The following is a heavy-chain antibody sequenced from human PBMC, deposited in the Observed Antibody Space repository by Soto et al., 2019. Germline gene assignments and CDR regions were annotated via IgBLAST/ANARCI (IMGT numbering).Heavy chain of an antibody. J-gene: IGHJ5*02. CDR1: GFTFSSYI. V-gene: IGHV3-48*01. Sequence: EVQLVESGGGLVQPGGSLRLSCAASGFTFSSYIMNWVRQAPGKGLEWVSYISSSSSTIYYADSVKGRFTISRDNAKNSLYLQMNSLRAEDTAVYYCARDLWGVGVPGPWGKGTLVTVSS. D-gene: IGHD3-16*01. CDR3: ARDLWGVGVPGP. CDR2: ISSSSSTI.